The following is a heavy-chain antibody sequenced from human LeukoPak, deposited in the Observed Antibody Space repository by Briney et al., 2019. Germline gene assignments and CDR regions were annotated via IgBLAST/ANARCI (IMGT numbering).Heavy chain of an antibody. D-gene: IGHD5-18*01. CDR1: GFAFSTYW. CDR2: INQDGSAK. V-gene: IGHV3-7*03. J-gene: IGHJ4*02. Sequence: PGGSLRLSCVASGFAFSTYWMSWVRQAPGKGLQWVAKINQDGSAKYYVDSVKGRFTISRDNTKNSLYLQMNSLTTEDTALYYCAKALSYSYGVDYWGQGALVTVSS. CDR3: AKALSYSYGVDY.